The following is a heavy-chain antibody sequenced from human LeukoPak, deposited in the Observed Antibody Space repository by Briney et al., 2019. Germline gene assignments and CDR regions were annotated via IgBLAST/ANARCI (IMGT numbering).Heavy chain of an antibody. CDR3: ARDSGSYSDY. CDR1: GGSFSGYY. CDR2: INHSGST. V-gene: IGHV4-34*01. J-gene: IGHJ4*02. Sequence: PSETLSRTCAVYGGSFSGYYWSWIRQPPGKGLEWIGEINHSGSTNYNPSLKSRVTISVDTSKNQFSLKLSSVTAADTAVYYCARDSGSYSDYWGQGTLVTVSS. D-gene: IGHD1-26*01.